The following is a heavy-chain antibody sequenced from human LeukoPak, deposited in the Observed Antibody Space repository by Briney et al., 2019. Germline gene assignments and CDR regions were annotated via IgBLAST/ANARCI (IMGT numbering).Heavy chain of an antibody. CDR1: GFTFSDYY. CDR3: ARETVAGTFDY. Sequence: GGSLRLSCAASGFTFSDYYISWIRQAPGKGLEWVSDISPSGDIISYADSVKGRFIISRDYAKVSLHLQMNSLRVEDSAVYYCARETVAGTFDYWGQGTQVTVSS. J-gene: IGHJ4*02. CDR2: ISPSGDII. V-gene: IGHV3-11*01. D-gene: IGHD6-19*01.